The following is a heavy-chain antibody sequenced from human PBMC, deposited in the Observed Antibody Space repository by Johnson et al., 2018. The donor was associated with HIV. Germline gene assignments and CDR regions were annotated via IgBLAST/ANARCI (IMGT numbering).Heavy chain of an antibody. D-gene: IGHD6-19*01. V-gene: IGHV3-66*01. CDR1: GFTVSSNY. CDR3: ARDAGQWLDDAFDI. J-gene: IGHJ3*02. CDR2: IYSGGST. Sequence: MQLVESGGGLVPPGGSLRLSCAASGFTVSSNYMSWVRQAPEKGLEWVSVIYSGGSTYYAASVKGRFTISRYNSKNTLYLQMNSLRAEDTAVYYCARDAGQWLDDAFDIWGQGTMVTVSS.